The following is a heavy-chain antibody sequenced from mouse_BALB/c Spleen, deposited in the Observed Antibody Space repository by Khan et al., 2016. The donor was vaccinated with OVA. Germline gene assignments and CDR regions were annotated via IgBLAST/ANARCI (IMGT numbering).Heavy chain of an antibody. Sequence: EVKLLESGPGLVKPSLSLSLTCTVTGYSITSDYAWNWIRQFPGHKLEWVGSISYSGRTSYTPSLKSRISITRDTSKNQFFLQLNSVTTEDTATYFCVRGRAYWGQGTLVTVSA. J-gene: IGHJ3*01. D-gene: IGHD3-3*01. V-gene: IGHV3-2*02. CDR3: VRGRAY. CDR2: ISYSGRT. CDR1: GYSITSDYA.